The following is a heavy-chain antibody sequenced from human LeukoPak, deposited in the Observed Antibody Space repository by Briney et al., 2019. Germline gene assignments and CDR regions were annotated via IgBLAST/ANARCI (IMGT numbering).Heavy chain of an antibody. CDR1: GGPIRSYF. CDR3: ARGLSHSKDL. V-gene: IGHV4-59*01. Sequence: SETLSLTCTVSGGPIRSYFWSWIRQPPGKGLEWIGYIYYSGSTNYNPSLKSRVSISVDTSKNQFSLKLSSVTAADTAVYYCARGLSHSKDLWAQGTMVTVSS. CDR2: IYYSGST. J-gene: IGHJ3*01.